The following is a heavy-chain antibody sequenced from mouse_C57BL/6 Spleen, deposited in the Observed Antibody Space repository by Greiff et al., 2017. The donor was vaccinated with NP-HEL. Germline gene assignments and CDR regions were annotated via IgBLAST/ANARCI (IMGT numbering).Heavy chain of an antibody. D-gene: IGHD1-1*01. V-gene: IGHV14-3*01. CDR2: IDPANGNT. J-gene: IGHJ3*01. CDR1: GFNIQNTY. CDR3: AQLPFFAY. Sequence: EVQLQQSVAELVRPGASVKLSCTASGFNIQNTYMHWVKQRPEQGLEWIGRIDPANGNTKYAPKFQGKATITADTSSNTAYLQLSSLTSEDTAIYYCAQLPFFAYWGQGTLVTVSA.